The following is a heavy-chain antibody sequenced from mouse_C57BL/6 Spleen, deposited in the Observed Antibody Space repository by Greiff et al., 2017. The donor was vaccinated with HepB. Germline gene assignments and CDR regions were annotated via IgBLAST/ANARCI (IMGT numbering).Heavy chain of an antibody. CDR3: ARAPTGTYYFDY. CDR2: INYDGSST. V-gene: IGHV5-16*01. Sequence: EVKVVESEGGLVQPGSSMKLSCTASGFTFSDYYMAWVRQVPEKGLEWVANINYDGSSTYYLDSLKSRFIISRDNAKNILYLQMSSLKSEDTATYYCARAPTGTYYFDYWGQGTTLTVSS. J-gene: IGHJ2*01. D-gene: IGHD4-1*02. CDR1: GFTFSDYY.